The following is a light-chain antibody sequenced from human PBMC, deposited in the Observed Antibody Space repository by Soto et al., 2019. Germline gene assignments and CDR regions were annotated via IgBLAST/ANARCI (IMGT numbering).Light chain of an antibody. CDR2: GAS. CDR3: QQYNNWPPWT. J-gene: IGKJ1*01. Sequence: EIVMTQSPATLSVSPGERATLSCRASQSVSSNLAWYQQKPGQAPRLLIYGASTRATGIPARFSGSGSRTEFTLTISSLQSEDFGVYYCQQYNNWPPWTFGQGTKVEIK. CDR1: QSVSSN. V-gene: IGKV3-15*01.